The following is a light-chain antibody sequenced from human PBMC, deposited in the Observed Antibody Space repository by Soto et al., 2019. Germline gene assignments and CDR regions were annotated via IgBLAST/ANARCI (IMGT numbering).Light chain of an antibody. Sequence: EIVLTQSPGTLSLSPGERATLSCRASQSVSSSYLAWYQQKPGQAPRLLIYGASSRATGIQDRCSGSGSGTDFTLSISRLEPEDFAVYYCQQYRSSPKYTFVQGTKLEIK. CDR1: QSVSSSY. CDR2: GAS. CDR3: QQYRSSPKYT. J-gene: IGKJ2*01. V-gene: IGKV3-20*01.